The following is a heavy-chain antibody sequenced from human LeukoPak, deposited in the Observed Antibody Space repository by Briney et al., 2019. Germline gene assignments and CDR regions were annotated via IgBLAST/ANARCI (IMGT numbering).Heavy chain of an antibody. D-gene: IGHD3-22*01. Sequence: GGSLRLSCAASGFTFDDYTMHWVRQSPGKGLEYVSGISNNGGSTYYANSVKGRFTISRDNSMNTVYLQMGSLRPEDMAVYYCARDPLYYDMSGDYWGQGTLVAVSA. CDR3: ARDPLYYDMSGDY. J-gene: IGHJ4*02. CDR2: ISNNGGST. V-gene: IGHV3-64*01. CDR1: GFTFDDYT.